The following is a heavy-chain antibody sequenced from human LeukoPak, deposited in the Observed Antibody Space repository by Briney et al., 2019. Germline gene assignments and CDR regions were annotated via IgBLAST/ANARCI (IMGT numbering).Heavy chain of an antibody. Sequence: PGGSLRLSCAASGFTLSDAWMNWVRLAPGKGLEWVGRIKSRNRGETVDYAAPVKGRFTISRDDSKTTVYLQMNSLKTEDTAIYHCTTDGSTTLSNTFDYWGQGTLVTVSS. D-gene: IGHD1-26*01. CDR3: TTDGSTTLSNTFDY. V-gene: IGHV3-15*01. J-gene: IGHJ4*02. CDR1: GFTLSDAW. CDR2: IKSRNRGETV.